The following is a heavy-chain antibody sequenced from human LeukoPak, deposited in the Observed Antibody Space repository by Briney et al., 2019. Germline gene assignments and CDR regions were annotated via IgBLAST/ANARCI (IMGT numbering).Heavy chain of an antibody. V-gene: IGHV3-30*02. CDR3: AKDYDFWSGRLDY. CDR2: IRYDGSNK. CDR1: GFTFSSYG. D-gene: IGHD3-3*01. J-gene: IGHJ4*02. Sequence: GGSLRLSCAASGFTFSSYGMHWVRRAPGKGLEWVAFIRYDGSNKYYADSVKGRFTISRDNSKNTLYLQMNSLRAEDTAVYYCAKDYDFWSGRLDYWGQGTLVTVSS.